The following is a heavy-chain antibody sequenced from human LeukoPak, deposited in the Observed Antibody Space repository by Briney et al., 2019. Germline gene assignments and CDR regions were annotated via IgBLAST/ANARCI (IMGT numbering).Heavy chain of an antibody. Sequence: GGSLRLSCAASGFTFSTYWMNWVRQAPGKGLEWVASIKLDGGENYYVDSVKGRFTISRDNAKNSLSLQMNSLRAEDTAVYYCARDPYRDAPDYFDYWGQGTLVTVSS. V-gene: IGHV3-7*01. CDR3: ARDPYRDAPDYFDY. J-gene: IGHJ4*02. CDR1: GFTFSTYW. D-gene: IGHD1-14*01. CDR2: IKLDGGEN.